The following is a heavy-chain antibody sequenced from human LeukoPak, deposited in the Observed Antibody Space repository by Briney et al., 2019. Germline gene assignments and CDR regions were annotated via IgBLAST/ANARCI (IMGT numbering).Heavy chain of an antibody. J-gene: IGHJ4*02. D-gene: IGHD6-13*01. CDR2: IYYSGST. CDR3: ATHSSSWRTGGFDY. Sequence: SETLSLTCTVSGGSISSSSYYWGWIRQPPGKGLEWIGSIYYSGSTYYNPSLKSRVTISVDTSKNQFSLKLSSVTAADTAVYCCATHSSSWRTGGFDYWGQGTLVTVSS. V-gene: IGHV4-39*01. CDR1: GGSISSSSYY.